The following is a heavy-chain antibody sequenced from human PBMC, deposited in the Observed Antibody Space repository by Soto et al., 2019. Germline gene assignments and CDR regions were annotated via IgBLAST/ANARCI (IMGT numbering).Heavy chain of an antibody. J-gene: IGHJ3*01. CDR1: GYTISSYD. D-gene: IGHD2-21*02. CDR3: ATAPTAILSAFDL. V-gene: IGHV1-8*01. CDR2: MNPKSGNT. Sequence: VKVSCKFSGYTISSYDINWVRQSAGHGLEWMGWMNPKSGNTNYAQKFQGRVTMTRNTSTTIAYMELSSLRSDDTAVYYCATAPTAILSAFDLWGQGTMVTVSS.